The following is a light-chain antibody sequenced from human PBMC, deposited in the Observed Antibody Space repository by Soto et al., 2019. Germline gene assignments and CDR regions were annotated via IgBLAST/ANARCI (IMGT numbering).Light chain of an antibody. CDR2: WAS. J-gene: IGKJ1*01. CDR3: QQYYRPWT. Sequence: DIVMTQSPDSLAVSLGERATINCKSSQSVLYSSNNQNYLAWYQQKPGQPPKLLIYWASTRASGVPDRFSGSGSGTDFTLTISSLQAEDVAVYYCQQYYRPWTFGQGTKVEIK. V-gene: IGKV4-1*01. CDR1: QSVLYSSNNQNY.